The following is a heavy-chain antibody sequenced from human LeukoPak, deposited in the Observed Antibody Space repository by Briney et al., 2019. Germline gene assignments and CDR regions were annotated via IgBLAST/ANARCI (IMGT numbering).Heavy chain of an antibody. D-gene: IGHD2-15*01. V-gene: IGHV1-2*02. CDR1: GYTFTGYY. Sequence: ASVKVSCKASGYTFTGYYMHWVRLAPGQGLEWMGWINPNSGGTDYAQKFQGRVTMTRDTSISTAYMELSRLRSDDTAVYYCARDGTYCSGGSCSWYYYYMDVWGKGTTVTVSS. CDR3: ARDGTYCSGGSCSWYYYYMDV. J-gene: IGHJ6*03. CDR2: INPNSGGT.